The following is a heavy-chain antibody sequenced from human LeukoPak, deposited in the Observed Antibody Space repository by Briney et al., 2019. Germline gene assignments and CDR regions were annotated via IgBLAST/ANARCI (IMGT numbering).Heavy chain of an antibody. D-gene: IGHD2-15*01. J-gene: IGHJ5*02. CDR1: GGSISSGGYS. Sequence: SQTLSLTCVVSGGSISSGGYSWNWIRQPPGKAPEYIGYIYQGGSAYYHPSLKSRVTISIDRSNNHFSLNLTSVTAADTAVYYCARGGGWLDPWGQGTLVTVSS. CDR3: ARGGGWLDP. V-gene: IGHV4-30-2*01. CDR2: IYQGGSA.